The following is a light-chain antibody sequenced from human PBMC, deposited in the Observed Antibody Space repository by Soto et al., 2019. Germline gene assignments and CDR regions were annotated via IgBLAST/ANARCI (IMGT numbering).Light chain of an antibody. J-gene: IGLJ1*01. CDR3: ASYAGTKLCV. CDR1: SSDVGFYNF. Sequence: QSVLTQPPSASGSPGQSLTVSCTGTSSDVGFYNFVSWYQQRPGKAPKLVIYEVTKRPSGVPDRFSGSKSGSTASLTVSGLQADDEAEYYCASYAGTKLCVFGSGTKVTV. V-gene: IGLV2-8*01. CDR2: EVT.